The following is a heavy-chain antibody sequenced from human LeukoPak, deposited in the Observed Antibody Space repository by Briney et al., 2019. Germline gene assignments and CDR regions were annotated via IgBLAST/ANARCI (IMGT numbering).Heavy chain of an antibody. D-gene: IGHD6-19*01. CDR1: GYTFTSYG. V-gene: IGHV1-18*04. Sequence: GASVKVSCKASGYTFTSYGISWVRQAPRQGLEWMGWISAYNGNTNYAQKLQGRVTMTTDTSTSTAYMELRSLRSDDTAVYYCARAGSSGWYGGDVYWGQGTLVTVSS. CDR3: ARAGSSGWYGGDVY. J-gene: IGHJ4*02. CDR2: ISAYNGNT.